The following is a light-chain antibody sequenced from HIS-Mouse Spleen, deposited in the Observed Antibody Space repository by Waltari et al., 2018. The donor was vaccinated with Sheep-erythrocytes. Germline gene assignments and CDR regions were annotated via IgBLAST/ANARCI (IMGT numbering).Light chain of an antibody. CDR2: DVS. Sequence: QSALTQPRSVSGSPGQSVTISCTGTSSDVGGYNYVSWYKQHPGKAPKLMIYDVSKRPSVVPARFSGSKSGNTASLTISGLQAEDEADYYCCSYAGSYNHVFATGTKVTVL. V-gene: IGLV2-11*01. J-gene: IGLJ1*01. CDR3: CSYAGSYNHV. CDR1: SSDVGGYNY.